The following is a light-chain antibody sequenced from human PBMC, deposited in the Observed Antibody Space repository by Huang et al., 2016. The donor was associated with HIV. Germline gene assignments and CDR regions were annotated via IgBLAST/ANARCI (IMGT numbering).Light chain of an antibody. Sequence: DIQMTQSPSSLSASVGDRVTISCRASQSISTYLNWYQQKPGKAPKLLIYASSSLQSGVPSRFSGSGSGTDFTLTISSLQPEDFATYYCQQGYITPTFVPGTKVDIK. V-gene: IGKV1-39*01. CDR1: QSISTY. J-gene: IGKJ3*01. CDR3: QQGYITPT. CDR2: ASS.